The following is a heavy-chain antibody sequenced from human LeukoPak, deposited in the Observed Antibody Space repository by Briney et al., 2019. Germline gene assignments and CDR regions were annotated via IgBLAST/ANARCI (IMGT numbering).Heavy chain of an antibody. CDR3: ARNFWSGYYGGYYYYMDV. CDR1: GGSFSGYY. D-gene: IGHD3-3*01. CDR2: INHSGST. V-gene: IGHV4-34*01. Sequence: SETLSLTCAVYGGSFSGYYWSWIRHPPGKGREWSGEINHSGSTNYNPSLKSRVTISVDTSKNQFSLKLRSVTAADTAVYYCARNFWSGYYGGYYYYMDVWGKGTTVTVSS. J-gene: IGHJ6*03.